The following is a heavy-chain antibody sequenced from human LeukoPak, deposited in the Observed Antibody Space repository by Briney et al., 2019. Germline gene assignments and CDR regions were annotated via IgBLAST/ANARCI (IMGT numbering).Heavy chain of an antibody. CDR1: GFTFSSYD. D-gene: IGHD6-19*01. Sequence: GGSLRLSCTASGFTFSSYDMHWVRQATGKGLEWVSAIRTAGDTYYPGSVKGRFTISREDAKNSLYLQMNSLRVEDTAVYYCARGRMIGQWLAGGVDYWGQGTLVTVSS. J-gene: IGHJ4*02. V-gene: IGHV3-13*01. CDR3: ARGRMIGQWLAGGVDY. CDR2: IRTAGDT.